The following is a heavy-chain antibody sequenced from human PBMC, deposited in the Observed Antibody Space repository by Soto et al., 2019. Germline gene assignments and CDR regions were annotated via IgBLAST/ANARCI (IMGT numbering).Heavy chain of an antibody. CDR2: IYYNGDT. CDR3: AWGRVGVCLDY. V-gene: IGHV4-31*03. Sequence: QVQLQESGPGLVKPSQTLSLTCTVSGGSISSGARYWTWVRQHPGKGLEWIGYIYYNGDTYYNPSLKSRVILSLDASRNQVAPRLSSVTAAAAVVYYCAWGRVGVCLDYWGQRNLVSVSS. CDR1: GGSISSGARY. J-gene: IGHJ4*02. D-gene: IGHD2-15*01.